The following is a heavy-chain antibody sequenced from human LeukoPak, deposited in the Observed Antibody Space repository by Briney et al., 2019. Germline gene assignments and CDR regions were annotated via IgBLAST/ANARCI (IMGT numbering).Heavy chain of an antibody. CDR1: GYIFTSYW. CDR2: IEPSDSYT. J-gene: IGHJ4*02. V-gene: IGHV5-10-1*01. Sequence: GGSLRISCKASGYIFTSYWIIWVRQMPGKGLEWMGRIEPSDSYTDYSPAFQGHVTISADKSTRTAYLQWSSLTASDTAMYYCASYLRGYCSSANCFEDDYWGQGTLVTVSS. D-gene: IGHD2-2*01. CDR3: ASYLRGYCSSANCFEDDY.